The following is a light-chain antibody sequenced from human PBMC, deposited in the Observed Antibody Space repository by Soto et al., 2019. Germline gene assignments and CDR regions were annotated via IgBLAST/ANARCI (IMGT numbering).Light chain of an antibody. Sequence: EIVLTQSPATLSSFPGDRVTLSCRASQAVNTRLAWYQHKPGQAPRLHIYLASNRAAGVPARFSGSGSGTDFTLTISDVEPEDFAVHYCHQRQSWPRTFGQGTKVDIK. CDR3: HQRQSWPRT. CDR1: QAVNTR. J-gene: IGKJ1*01. V-gene: IGKV3-11*01. CDR2: LAS.